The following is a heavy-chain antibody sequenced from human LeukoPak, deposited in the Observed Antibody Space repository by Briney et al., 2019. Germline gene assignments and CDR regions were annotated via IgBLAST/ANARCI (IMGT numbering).Heavy chain of an antibody. CDR2: IYPGDSDT. J-gene: IGHJ4*02. Sequence: NLGESLKISCKGSGYSFTSYWIGWVRQMPGKGLEWMGIIYPGDSDTRYSPSFQGQVTISADKSISTAYLQWSSLKASDTAMYYCARRRRIKAVTPASVDYWGQGTLVTVSS. D-gene: IGHD6-19*01. CDR3: ARRRRIKAVTPASVDY. V-gene: IGHV5-51*01. CDR1: GYSFTSYW.